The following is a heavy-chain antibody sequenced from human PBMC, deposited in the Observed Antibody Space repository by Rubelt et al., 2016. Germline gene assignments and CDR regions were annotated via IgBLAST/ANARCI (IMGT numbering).Heavy chain of an antibody. J-gene: IGHJ4*02. D-gene: IGHD2-15*01. V-gene: IGHV4-34*01. CDR3: ATRYCGGGSCYSYPEYHLDY. CDR2: INKSGNT. CDR1: GGSFSNYY. Sequence: QVQLQQWGAGLLRPSQTLSLTCGVYGGSFSNYYWTWIRQPPGKGLEWIGDINKSGNTDYNPSLKGRCTISGGTSKNQLSRKLSSLTVADTAVYYCATRYCGGGSCYSYPEYHLDYWGQGTLVTVSS.